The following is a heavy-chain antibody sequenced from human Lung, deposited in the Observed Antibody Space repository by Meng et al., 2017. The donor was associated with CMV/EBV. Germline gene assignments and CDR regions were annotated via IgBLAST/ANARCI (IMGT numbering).Heavy chain of an antibody. Sequence: QITLKEFGPTLVKTTQTLPLTCTFSGFSLSTSEVGVGWIRQPPGKALEWLAVIYWDDDKRYSPSLKSRLTITKDTSKNQVVLTLTNMDPVDTATYYCALFTRSWFDPWGQGTLVTVSS. CDR3: ALFTRSWFDP. CDR2: IYWDDDK. D-gene: IGHD2-2*01. J-gene: IGHJ5*02. V-gene: IGHV2-5*02. CDR1: GFSLSTSEVG.